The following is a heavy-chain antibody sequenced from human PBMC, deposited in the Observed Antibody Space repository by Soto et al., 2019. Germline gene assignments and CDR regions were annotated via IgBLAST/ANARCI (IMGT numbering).Heavy chain of an antibody. CDR3: ARRGDTAMASIDY. Sequence: GEALKSSCKGSGYSFTSYWIGWVRQMPGKGLEWMGIIYPGDSDTRYSPSFQGQVTISADKSISTAYLQWSSLKASDTAMYYCARRGDTAMASIDYWGQGTLVTVSS. D-gene: IGHD5-18*01. CDR1: GYSFTSYW. J-gene: IGHJ4*02. CDR2: IYPGDSDT. V-gene: IGHV5-51*01.